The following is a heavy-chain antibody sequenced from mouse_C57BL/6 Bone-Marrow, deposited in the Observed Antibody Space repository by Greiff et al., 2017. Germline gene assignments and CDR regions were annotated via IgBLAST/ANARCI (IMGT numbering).Heavy chain of an antibody. J-gene: IGHJ1*03. Sequence: EVQLQESGPGLVKPSQSLSLTCSVTGYSITSGYYWNWIRQFPGNKLEWMGYISYDGSNNYNPSLKNRISITRDTSKNQFFLKLNSVTTEDTATYYCARDRRYGRYFDVWGTGTTVTVSS. CDR3: ARDRRYGRYFDV. CDR2: ISYDGSN. CDR1: GYSITSGYY. V-gene: IGHV3-6*01. D-gene: IGHD2-10*02.